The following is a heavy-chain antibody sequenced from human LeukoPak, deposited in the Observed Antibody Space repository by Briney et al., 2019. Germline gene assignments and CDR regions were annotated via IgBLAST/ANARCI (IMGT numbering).Heavy chain of an antibody. CDR3: ASDLKWELLQPFDY. CDR1: GFTFSRYW. Sequence: GGSLRLSCAASGFTFSRYWMHWVRQAPGKGLVWVSRINSDGSSTSYADSVKGRFTISRDSAKNTLYLQMNTLRAEDTAVYYCASDLKWELLQPFDYWGQGTLVTVSS. V-gene: IGHV3-74*01. J-gene: IGHJ4*02. CDR2: INSDGSST. D-gene: IGHD1-26*01.